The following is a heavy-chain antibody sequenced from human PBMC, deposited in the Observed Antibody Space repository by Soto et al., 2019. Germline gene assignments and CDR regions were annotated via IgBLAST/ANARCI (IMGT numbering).Heavy chain of an antibody. CDR2: INPNGGAT. D-gene: IGHD1-26*01. V-gene: IGHV1-46*01. CDR3: ARGISGTYTALDF. CDR1: GYRFTTYY. J-gene: IGHJ4*02. Sequence: QVHLVQSGAEVKKPGASVKLSCKASGYRFTTYYLHWVRQAPGQGLEWMGMINPNGGATTYEQRFQGRVTMTTETSTSTVYMELSTLRFDDTAVYYCARGISGTYTALDFWGQGALVTVSS.